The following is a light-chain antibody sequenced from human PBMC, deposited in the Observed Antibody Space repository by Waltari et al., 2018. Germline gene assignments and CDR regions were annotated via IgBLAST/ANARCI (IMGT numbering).Light chain of an antibody. CDR2: GAS. Sequence: EIVMTQSPATLSVSPGERATLSCRASQSGSSNLAWYQQKPGQAPRLLIYGASTRATGIPARFSGSESGTEFTLTISSMQSEDFAVYYCQQYNNWPPYTFGQGTKLEIK. CDR3: QQYNNWPPYT. CDR1: QSGSSN. V-gene: IGKV3-15*01. J-gene: IGKJ2*01.